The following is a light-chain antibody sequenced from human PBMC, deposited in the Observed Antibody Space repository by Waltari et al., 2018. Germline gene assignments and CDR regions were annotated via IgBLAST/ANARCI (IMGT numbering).Light chain of an antibody. CDR3: QQGHRLPWT. J-gene: IGKJ1*01. Sequence: DVQMTQSPSSLSASVGDRVTITCQASQDISIYLNWYQQKLGKAPKLLIYDVSNLEKGVPSRFSGRGSGTHFSLIITSLQPEDFATYYCQQGHRLPWTFGHGTKVEI. V-gene: IGKV1-33*01. CDR1: QDISIY. CDR2: DVS.